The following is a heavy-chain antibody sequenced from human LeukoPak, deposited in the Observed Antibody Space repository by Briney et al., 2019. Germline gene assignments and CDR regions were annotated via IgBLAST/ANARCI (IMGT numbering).Heavy chain of an antibody. V-gene: IGHV3-7*03. J-gene: IGHJ5*02. D-gene: IGHD3-10*01. CDR1: GFTFSSYW. CDR2: IKQDGSEK. CDR3: ARQQELLWFGELFQGVGWFDP. Sequence: GGSLGLSCAASGFTFSSYWMSWVRQAPGKGLEWVANIKQDGSEKYYVDSVKGRFTISRDNAKNSLYLQMNSLRAEDTAVYYCARQQELLWFGELFQGVGWFDPWGQGTLVTVSS.